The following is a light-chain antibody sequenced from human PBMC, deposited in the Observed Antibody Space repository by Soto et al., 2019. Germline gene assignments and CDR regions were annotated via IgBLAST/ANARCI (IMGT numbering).Light chain of an antibody. J-gene: IGKJ4*01. V-gene: IGKV3-15*01. CDR3: QQFNNWPLT. Sequence: DIMLTQSPRTLLLSPGESATLSCRASYSVSSGLAWYQQKPGQTPRLLIYASSTRATGIPARFSGSGSGTEFTLTISSLQSEDFAVYYCQQFNNWPLTFGGGTKVDI. CDR2: ASS. CDR1: YSVSSG.